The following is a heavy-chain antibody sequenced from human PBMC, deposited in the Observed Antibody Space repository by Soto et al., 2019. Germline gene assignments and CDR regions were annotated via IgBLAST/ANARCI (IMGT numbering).Heavy chain of an antibody. CDR1: GDSVSSNSAA. J-gene: IGHJ6*02. D-gene: IGHD2-21*01. V-gene: IGHV6-1*01. CDR2: TYYRSKWYN. CDR3: AREVVEPAAYYYGMDV. Sequence: SQTLSLTCAISGDSVSSNSAAWSWIRQSPSRGLEWLGRTYYRSKWYNDYAVSVKSRITINPDTSKNQFSLQLNSVTPEDTAVYYCAREVVEPAAYYYGMDVWGQGTTVTVSS.